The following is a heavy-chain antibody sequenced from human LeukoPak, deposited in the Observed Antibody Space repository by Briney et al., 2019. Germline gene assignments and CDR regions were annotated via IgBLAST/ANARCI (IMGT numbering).Heavy chain of an antibody. CDR2: INHSGST. V-gene: IGHV4-34*01. CDR3: AIGYVEMATNLRAFDV. J-gene: IGHJ3*01. D-gene: IGHD5-24*01. Sequence: PSETLSLTCAVYGGSFSAYYWSWIRQPPGKGLEWIGEINHSGSTNYNPSLKSRVTISIDTSKNQFSLQLSSVTAADTAVYYCAIGYVEMATNLRAFDVWGQGTMVTVSS. CDR1: GGSFSAYY.